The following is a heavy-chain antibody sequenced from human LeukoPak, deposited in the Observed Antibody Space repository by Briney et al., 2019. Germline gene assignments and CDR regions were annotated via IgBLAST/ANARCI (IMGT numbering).Heavy chain of an antibody. CDR3: ARDLAAVISNWFDS. D-gene: IGHD6-13*01. J-gene: IGHJ5*01. CDR1: GGTFSSYA. Sequence: ASVKVSCKASGGTFSSYAISWVRQAPGQGLEWMGGIIPIFGTANYAQKFQGRVTITADESTSTAYMELSSLRSDDTAVYYCARDLAAVISNWFDSWGQGTLVTVSS. V-gene: IGHV1-69*13. CDR2: IIPIFGTA.